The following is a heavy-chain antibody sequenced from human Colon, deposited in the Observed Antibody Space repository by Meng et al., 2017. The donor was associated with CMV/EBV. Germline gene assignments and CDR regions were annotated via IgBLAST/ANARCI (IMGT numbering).Heavy chain of an antibody. D-gene: IGHD4-23*01. CDR2: ICNSGST. J-gene: IGHJ4*02. CDR3: ARRSPPHNFGGMRGHYFDY. V-gene: IGHV4-59*01. CDR1: GGSITGSY. Sequence: SETLSLTCTVSGGSITGSYWSWIRQPPGKGLQWIGYICNSGSTNYNPSLKSRVTISVDTSKNQLSLKLSSVTAADTAVYYCARRSPPHNFGGMRGHYFDYWGQGTVVTVSS.